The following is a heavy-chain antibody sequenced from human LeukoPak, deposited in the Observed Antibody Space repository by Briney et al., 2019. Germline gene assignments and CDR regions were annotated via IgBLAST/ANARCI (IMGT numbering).Heavy chain of an antibody. Sequence: ASVKVSCKASGGTFSSYAINWVRQAPGQGLEWMGRIVPIFGTTNYAQKFQGRVTITTDESTSTAYMELSSLRSEDTAVYYCARSEGYCSGGSCPDRRYYYYYYYMDVWGKGTTVTVSS. V-gene: IGHV1-69*05. CDR2: IVPIFGTT. J-gene: IGHJ6*03. D-gene: IGHD2-15*01. CDR1: GGTFSSYA. CDR3: ARSEGYCSGGSCPDRRYYYYYYYMDV.